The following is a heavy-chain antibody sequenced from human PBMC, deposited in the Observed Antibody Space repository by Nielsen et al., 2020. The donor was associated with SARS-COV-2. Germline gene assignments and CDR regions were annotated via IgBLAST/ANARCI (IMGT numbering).Heavy chain of an antibody. Sequence: SETLSLTCTVSGGSISSGDYYWSWIRQPPGRGLEWIGYIYYSGSTYYNPSLKSRVTISVDTSKNQFSLKLSSVTAADTAVYYCARGEGWRGYSYGYFDYWGQGTLVTVSS. CDR1: GGSISSGDYY. CDR3: ARGEGWRGYSYGYFDY. D-gene: IGHD5-18*01. V-gene: IGHV4-30-4*01. CDR2: IYYSGST. J-gene: IGHJ4*02.